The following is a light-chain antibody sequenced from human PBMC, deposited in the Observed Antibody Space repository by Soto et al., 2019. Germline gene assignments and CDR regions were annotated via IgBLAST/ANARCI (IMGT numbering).Light chain of an antibody. Sequence: EVVMTQSPATLSVSPGEGVTLSCRASQGIGDTLAWYQHKPGQTPRLLIYDTSTRPTGVPARFSGSRSGPKFTLTITSRRLEAFEFYYVKPSNTWPPTSGGGTK. V-gene: IGKV3-15*01. CDR2: DTS. J-gene: IGKJ4*01. CDR3: KPSNTWPPT. CDR1: QGIGDT.